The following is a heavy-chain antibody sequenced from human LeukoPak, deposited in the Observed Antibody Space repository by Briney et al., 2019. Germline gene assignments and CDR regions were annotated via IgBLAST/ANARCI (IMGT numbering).Heavy chain of an antibody. Sequence: PGGSLRLSCAASGFTFSSYSMNWVRQAPGKGLEWVSSISSSSSYIYYADSVKGRFTISRDNSKNTLYLQMNSLRAEDTAVYYCAKDYYYGSGSYYHFDYWGQGTLVTVSS. J-gene: IGHJ4*02. CDR1: GFTFSSYS. CDR2: ISSSSSYI. D-gene: IGHD3-10*01. V-gene: IGHV3-21*01. CDR3: AKDYYYGSGSYYHFDY.